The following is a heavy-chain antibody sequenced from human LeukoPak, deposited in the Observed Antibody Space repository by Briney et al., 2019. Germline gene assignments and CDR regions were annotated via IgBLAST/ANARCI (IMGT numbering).Heavy chain of an antibody. V-gene: IGHV3-7*01. CDR1: GFTFRSNW. CDR2: MNQGGSEK. CDR3: ARVRRYDFWSGYYADY. Sequence: PGGSLRLSCVASGFTFRSNWMSWVRQAPGKGLEWVAHMNQGGSEKYYVDSVKGRFTISRDNAKNSLYLQMNSLRAEDTAVYYCARVRRYDFWSGYYADYWGQGTLVTVSS. D-gene: IGHD3-3*01. J-gene: IGHJ4*02.